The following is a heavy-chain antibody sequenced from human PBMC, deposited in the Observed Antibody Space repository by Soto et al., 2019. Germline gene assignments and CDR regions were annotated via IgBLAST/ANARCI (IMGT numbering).Heavy chain of an antibody. D-gene: IGHD3-22*01. J-gene: IGHJ6*03. CDR3: ASVTTVEPYYYMDV. CDR1: GYTFTSYG. V-gene: IGHV1-18*01. Sequence: ASVKVSXKASGYTFTSYGISWVRQAPGQGLEWMGWISAYNGNTNYAQKLQGRVTMTTDTSTSTAYMELRSLRSDDTAVYYCASVTTVEPYYYMDVWGKGTTVTVSS. CDR2: ISAYNGNT.